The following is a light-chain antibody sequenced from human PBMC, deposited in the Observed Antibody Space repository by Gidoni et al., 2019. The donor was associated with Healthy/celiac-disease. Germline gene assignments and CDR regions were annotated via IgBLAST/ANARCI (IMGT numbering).Light chain of an antibody. CDR3: QQRSNWPT. CDR1: QSFSSY. CDR2: DAS. V-gene: IGKV3-11*01. Sequence: EIVLPQSPATLSLSPGERATLSWRASQSFSSYLTWYHHQPGQAPRLLLYDASTRATGIPARFSGSGSVTDFTLTISSLEPEDFAVYYCQQRSNWPTFGQGTKVEIK. J-gene: IGKJ1*01.